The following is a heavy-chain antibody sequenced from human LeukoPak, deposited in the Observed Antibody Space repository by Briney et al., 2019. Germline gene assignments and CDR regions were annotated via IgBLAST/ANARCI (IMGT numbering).Heavy chain of an antibody. D-gene: IGHD3-3*01. V-gene: IGHV4-39*02. CDR1: GGSISNVGYY. Sequence: PSETLSLTCTVSGGSISNVGYYWAWIRQPPGKGLEWIGSIYYSGSTNYNPSLKRRLTISVDTSKNHFSLKLRSVTAADTAVYYCARGQRRLRFLEWLLDYFDYWGQGTLVTVSS. CDR2: IYYSGST. J-gene: IGHJ4*02. CDR3: ARGQRRLRFLEWLLDYFDY.